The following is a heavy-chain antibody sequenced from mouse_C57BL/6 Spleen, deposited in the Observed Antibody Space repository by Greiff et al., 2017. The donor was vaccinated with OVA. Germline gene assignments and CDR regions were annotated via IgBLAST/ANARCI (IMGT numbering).Heavy chain of an antibody. D-gene: IGHD1-1*01. Sequence: EVKLMESGGGLVKPGGSLKLSCAASGFTFSSYAMSWVRQTPEKRLEWVATISDGGSYTYYPDNVKGRFTISRDNAKNNLYLQMSHLKSEDTAMYYCARYYGSSRYFDVWGTGTTVTVSS. CDR3: ARYYGSSRYFDV. V-gene: IGHV5-4*03. CDR2: ISDGGSYT. J-gene: IGHJ1*03. CDR1: GFTFSSYA.